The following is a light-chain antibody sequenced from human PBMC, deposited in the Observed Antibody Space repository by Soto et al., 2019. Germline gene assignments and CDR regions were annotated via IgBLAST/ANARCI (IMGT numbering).Light chain of an antibody. J-gene: IGKJ4*01. CDR3: EPRHLITR. V-gene: IGKV1-39*01. CDR1: QSISTY. CDR2: GAS. Sequence: IHTNHSRSPMSATVGDRVTITCRASQSISTYLNWYQQKPGKAPKLLIYGASSLQSGVPSRFSGSGSGTDFTLTISSLQPEDIATYYCEPRHLITRFG.